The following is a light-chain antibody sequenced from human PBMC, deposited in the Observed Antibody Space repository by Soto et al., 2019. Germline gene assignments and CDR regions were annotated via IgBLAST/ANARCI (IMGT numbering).Light chain of an antibody. CDR1: SIDVGGYNY. V-gene: IGLV2-14*01. CDR2: EVS. Sequence: QSALTQPASVSGSPGQSITISCTGTSIDVGGYNYVSWYQQHPGKAPKLMIYEVSNRPSGVSNRFSGSKSGNTASLTISGLQAEDEADYYCSSYTSSSTYVVFGGGTKANVL. J-gene: IGLJ2*01. CDR3: SSYTSSSTYVV.